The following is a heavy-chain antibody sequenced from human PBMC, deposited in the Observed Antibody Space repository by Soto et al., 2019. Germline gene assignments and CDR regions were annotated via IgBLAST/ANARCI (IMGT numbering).Heavy chain of an antibody. J-gene: IGHJ6*03. CDR1: GFIFGGNA. V-gene: IGHV3-23*01. CDR2: ISGSGGST. CDR3: AKGGDSSSWYKGYYYYMDV. Sequence: SLRLSCAASGFIFGGNAMHWVRQAPGKGLEWVSAISGSGGSTYYADSVKGRFTISRDNSKNTLYLQMNSLRAEDTAVYYCAKGGDSSSWYKGYYYYMDVWGKGTTVTVS. D-gene: IGHD6-13*01.